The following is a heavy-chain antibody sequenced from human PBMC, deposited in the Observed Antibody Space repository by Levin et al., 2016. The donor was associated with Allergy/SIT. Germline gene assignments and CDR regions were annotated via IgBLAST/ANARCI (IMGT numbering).Heavy chain of an antibody. D-gene: IGHD7-27*01. Sequence: GESLKISCEASGFSFSAYAMHWVRQAPGKGLEWVSYISTSSSDIYYTDSVRGRFTISRDNAKGSLYLQMNSLRAEDTGVYYCARAEATGELAFDIWGQGTMVTVSS. J-gene: IGHJ3*02. CDR1: GFSFSAYA. CDR2: ISTSSSDI. V-gene: IGHV3-48*01. CDR3: ARAEATGELAFDI.